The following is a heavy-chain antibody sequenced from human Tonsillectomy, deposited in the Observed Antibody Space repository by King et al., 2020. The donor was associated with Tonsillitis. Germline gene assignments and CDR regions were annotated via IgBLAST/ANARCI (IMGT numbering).Heavy chain of an antibody. J-gene: IGHJ4*02. Sequence: LQLQESGPGLVKPSETLSLTCTVSGGSISSSSYYWGWIRQPPGKGLEWIVIIYYGGSTYYNPSLKSRLTISGDTSKNQFSLKLSSVTAADTAVYYCASGGYDYVWGSYALFDYWGQGTLVTVSS. CDR1: GGSISSSSYY. D-gene: IGHD3-16*01. CDR3: ASGGYDYVWGSYALFDY. CDR2: IYYGGST. V-gene: IGHV4-39*01.